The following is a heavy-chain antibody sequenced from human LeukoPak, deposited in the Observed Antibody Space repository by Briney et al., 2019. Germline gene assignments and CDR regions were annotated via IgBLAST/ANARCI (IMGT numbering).Heavy chain of an antibody. D-gene: IGHD6-19*01. Sequence: GASVKVSCKASGYTFTGYYIHWVRQAPGQGLEWMGWINPNSGGTKYAQKFQGRVTMTRDTPISTASMELSGLKPDDTAVYYCARDSCGGGGCHYWYFDLWGRGTLVTVSS. CDR3: ARDSCGGGGCHYWYFDL. CDR1: GYTFTGYY. J-gene: IGHJ2*01. CDR2: INPNSGGT. V-gene: IGHV1-2*02.